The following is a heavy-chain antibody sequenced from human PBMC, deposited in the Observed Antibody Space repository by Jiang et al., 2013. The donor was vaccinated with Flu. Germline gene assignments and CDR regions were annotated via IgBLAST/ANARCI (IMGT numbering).Heavy chain of an antibody. J-gene: IGHJ4*02. V-gene: IGHV4-59*01. Sequence: SGSGLVKPSETLSLTCTVSGGSISAYYWSWIRQSPGKGLEWIGFIYYTGTTNYNPSLASRVTISLDTSRNQFSLRLTSVTAADTAVYYCARSRVAAYLGSGRYQQEPFDNWGQGILVTVSS. CDR1: GGSISAYY. D-gene: IGHD3-10*01. CDR2: IYYTGTT. CDR3: ARSRVAAYLGSGRYQQEPFDN.